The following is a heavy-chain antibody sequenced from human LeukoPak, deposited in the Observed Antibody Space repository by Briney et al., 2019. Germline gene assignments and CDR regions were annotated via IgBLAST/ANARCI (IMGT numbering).Heavy chain of an antibody. D-gene: IGHD3-3*01. CDR3: ARDTHDDFWSGYSEN. Sequence: PGGSLRLSCAASGFIVSRSYMTWDRQAPGRGLEWVSVIYSSGSAFYADSVRDRFITSRDNSKNTLYLQMNRLRADDPAIYYCARDTHDDFWSGYSENWGQGTRVTVSS. CDR1: GFIVSRSY. V-gene: IGHV3-66*01. J-gene: IGHJ4*02. CDR2: IYSSGSA.